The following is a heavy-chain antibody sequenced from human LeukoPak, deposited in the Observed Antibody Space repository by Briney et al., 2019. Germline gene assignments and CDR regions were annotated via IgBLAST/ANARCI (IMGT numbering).Heavy chain of an antibody. CDR1: GGSISSSGYQ. V-gene: IGHV4-39*07. Sequence: SSETLSLTCTVSGGSISSSGYQWGWIRQPPGKGLEWIGSIYDSGSTYYNPSLKSRVTISVDTSKNQFSLKLSSVAAADTAVYYCATLTAMELFAFDIWGQGTMVTVSS. CDR3: ATLTAMELFAFDI. J-gene: IGHJ3*02. CDR2: IYDSGST. D-gene: IGHD5-18*01.